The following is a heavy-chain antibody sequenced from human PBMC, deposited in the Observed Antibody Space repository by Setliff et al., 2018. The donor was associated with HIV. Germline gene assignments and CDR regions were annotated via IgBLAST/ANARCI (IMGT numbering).Heavy chain of an antibody. Sequence: SETLSLTCTVSGGSISSNSYYWGWIRQPPGKGLEWIGSIYYSGSTYYNPSLKSRVTISVDKSKNQFSLKLSSVTAANTALYYCARQGGYSGYGFYYYYYYMDVWGKGTTVTVSS. V-gene: IGHV4-39*01. D-gene: IGHD5-12*01. CDR2: IYYSGST. J-gene: IGHJ6*03. CDR1: GGSISSNSYY. CDR3: ARQGGYSGYGFYYYYYYMDV.